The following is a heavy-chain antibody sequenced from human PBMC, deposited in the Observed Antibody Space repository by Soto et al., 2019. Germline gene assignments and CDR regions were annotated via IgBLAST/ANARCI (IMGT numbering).Heavy chain of an antibody. CDR2: IYYSGST. Sequence: LSLTCTVSGGSISSSSYYWGWIRQPPGKGLEWIGSIYYSGSTYYNPSLKSRVTISVDTSKNQFSLKLSSVTAADTAVYYCASNLYDFWSGYFDYWGQGTLVTVSS. J-gene: IGHJ4*02. V-gene: IGHV4-39*01. CDR1: GGSISSSSYY. CDR3: ASNLYDFWSGYFDY. D-gene: IGHD3-3*01.